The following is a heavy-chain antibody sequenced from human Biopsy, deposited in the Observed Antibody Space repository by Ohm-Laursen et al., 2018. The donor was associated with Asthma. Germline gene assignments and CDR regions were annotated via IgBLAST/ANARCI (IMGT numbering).Heavy chain of an antibody. J-gene: IGHJ4*02. CDR1: GFTFRNFG. V-gene: IGHV3-30*03. D-gene: IGHD2-21*01. CDR3: VRWRSGYPDHYSDF. CDR2: ISSDVRE. Sequence: SLRLSCAASGFTFRNFGMHWVRQAPGKGLEWVALISSDVREWYADSVKGRFTISRDNSKNTLDLQMNSLRGDDTAVYYCVRWRSGYPDHYSDFWGLGALVTVSS.